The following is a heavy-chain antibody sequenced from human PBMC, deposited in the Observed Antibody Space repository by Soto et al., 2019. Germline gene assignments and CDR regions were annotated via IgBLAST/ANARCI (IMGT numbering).Heavy chain of an antibody. J-gene: IGHJ6*02. D-gene: IGHD6-6*01. CDR3: AREYSSSSGLGGMDV. V-gene: IGHV1-8*01. CDR1: GYTFTSYD. CDR2: MNPNSGNT. Sequence: QVQLVQSGAEVKKPGASVKVSCKASGYTFTSYDINWVRQATGQGLEWMGWMNPNSGNTGYAQKYQGRVTMTTITSISTAYMELRSLRSEDTAVYYCAREYSSSSGLGGMDVWGQGTTVTVSS.